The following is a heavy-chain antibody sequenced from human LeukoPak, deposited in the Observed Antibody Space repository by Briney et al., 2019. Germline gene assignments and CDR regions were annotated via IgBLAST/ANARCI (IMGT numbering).Heavy chain of an antibody. V-gene: IGHV3-48*01. J-gene: IGHJ4*02. D-gene: IGHD4-23*01. CDR3: ARVDYGGFNFDY. Sequence: GGSLRLSCAASGFTFSSYSMNWVRQAPGKGLEWVSYISGSSGSIYYADSVRGRFTISRDNAKNSPSLQMNSLRAEDTAVYYCARVDYGGFNFDYWGQGTLVTVST. CDR2: ISGSSGSI. CDR1: GFTFSSYS.